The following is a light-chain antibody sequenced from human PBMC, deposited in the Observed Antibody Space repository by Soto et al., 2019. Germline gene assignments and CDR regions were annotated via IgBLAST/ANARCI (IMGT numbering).Light chain of an antibody. Sequence: QSVLTQPPSASGTPGERVTISCSGSSTNIGSSTINWYQQVPGTAPKLLIYKNNQRPSGVPDRFSGSKSGTSASLAISGLQSEDEADYYCAAWDDSLKGRVFGGGTKLTVL. CDR1: STNIGSST. J-gene: IGLJ7*01. CDR3: AAWDDSLKGRV. V-gene: IGLV1-44*01. CDR2: KNN.